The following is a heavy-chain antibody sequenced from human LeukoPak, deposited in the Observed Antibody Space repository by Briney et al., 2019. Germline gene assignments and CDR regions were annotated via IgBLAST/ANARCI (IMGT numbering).Heavy chain of an antibody. CDR3: AKVGSAWYYFDY. D-gene: IGHD6-19*01. V-gene: IGHV3-30*04. CDR2: ISYDGSNK. J-gene: IGHJ4*02. CDR1: GLTFGNHA. Sequence: GGSLRLSCAASGLTFGNHAMHWVRQAPGKGLEWVAVISYDGSNKYYADSVKGRFTISRDDSKNTLYLQMNSLRAEDTAVYYCAKVGSAWYYFDYWGQGTLVTVSS.